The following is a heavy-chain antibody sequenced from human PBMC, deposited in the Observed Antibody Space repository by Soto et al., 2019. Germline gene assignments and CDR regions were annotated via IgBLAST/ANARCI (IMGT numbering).Heavy chain of an antibody. J-gene: IGHJ5*02. Sequence: QVQLQESGPGLVKPSETLSLTCTVSGGSISSYYWSWIRQPPGKGLEWIGYLYYSGSTNYNPSLKSRVTISVDTSKNQFSLKLSSVTAADTAVYYCARRSATSVHYYNWFDPWGQGTLVTVSS. V-gene: IGHV4-59*08. CDR3: ARRSATSVHYYNWFDP. CDR1: GGSISSYY. D-gene: IGHD1-1*01. CDR2: LYYSGST.